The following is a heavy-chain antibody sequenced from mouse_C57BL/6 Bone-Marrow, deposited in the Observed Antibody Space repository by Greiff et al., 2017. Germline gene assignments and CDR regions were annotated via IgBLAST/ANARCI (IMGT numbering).Heavy chain of an antibody. CDR3: TLYYDYYFDY. J-gene: IGHJ2*01. CDR1: GFNIKDDY. V-gene: IGHV14-4*01. Sequence: EVQLQQSGAELVRPGASVKLSCTASGFNIKDDYMHWVKQRPEQGLEWIGWIDPENGDTEYASKFQGKATITADTSSNTAYLQLSSLTSEDTAVYYCTLYYDYYFDYWGQGTTLTVSS. CDR2: IDPENGDT. D-gene: IGHD2-4*01.